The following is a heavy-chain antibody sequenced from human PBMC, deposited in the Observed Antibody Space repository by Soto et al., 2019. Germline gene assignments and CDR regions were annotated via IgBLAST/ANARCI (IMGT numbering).Heavy chain of an antibody. Sequence: PSETLSLTCTVSGGSISSSSYYWGWIRQPPGKGLEWIGSIYYSGSTYYNPSLKSRVTISVDTSKNQFSLKLSSVTAADTAVYYCARNLDWTFQAWFDPWGQGTLVTVSS. D-gene: IGHD1-1*01. J-gene: IGHJ5*02. CDR2: IYYSGST. CDR3: ARNLDWTFQAWFDP. CDR1: GGSISSSSYY. V-gene: IGHV4-39*07.